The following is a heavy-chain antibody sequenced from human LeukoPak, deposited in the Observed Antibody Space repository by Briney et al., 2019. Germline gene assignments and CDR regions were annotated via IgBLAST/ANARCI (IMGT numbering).Heavy chain of an antibody. Sequence: ASVKVSCKASGYTFNNYGISWVRQAPGQGLEWMGWISAYNGNTKYAQKLQGRVTMTTDTSTNTAYMELRSLRSDDTAVYYCARVHNEGSHYVYWGQGTLVTVSS. J-gene: IGHJ4*02. D-gene: IGHD1-26*01. CDR3: ARVHNEGSHYVY. V-gene: IGHV1-18*01. CDR1: GYTFNNYG. CDR2: ISAYNGNT.